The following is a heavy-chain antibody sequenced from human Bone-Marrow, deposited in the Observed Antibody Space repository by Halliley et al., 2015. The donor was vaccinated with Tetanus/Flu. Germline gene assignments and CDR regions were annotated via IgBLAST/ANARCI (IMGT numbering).Heavy chain of an antibody. Sequence: SLRLSCAASGLTFTNFAMTWVRQPPGKGLEWVSSISGRDFTTHYADSVKGRFTISRDNAKNTLPLRMNSLRAEDTAVYYCANFGTVGALVDWIDSWGQGTLVTVSS. CDR3: ANFGTVGALVDWIDS. CDR2: ISGRDFTT. V-gene: IGHV3-23*01. D-gene: IGHD1-26*01. CDR1: GLTFTNFA. J-gene: IGHJ5*01.